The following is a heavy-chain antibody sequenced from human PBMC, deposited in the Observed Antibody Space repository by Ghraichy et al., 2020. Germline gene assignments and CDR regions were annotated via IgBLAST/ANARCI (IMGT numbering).Heavy chain of an antibody. D-gene: IGHD2-2*01. CDR1: GFTFSSYG. CDR2: IWYDGSNK. Sequence: GSLRLSCAASGFTFSSYGMHWVRQAPGKGLEWGAVIWYDGSNKYYADSVKGRFTISRDNSKNTLYLQMNSLRAEDTAVYYCAREPGYCSSTSCYGGGMDVWGQGTTVTVSS. V-gene: IGHV3-33*01. J-gene: IGHJ6*02. CDR3: AREPGYCSSTSCYGGGMDV.